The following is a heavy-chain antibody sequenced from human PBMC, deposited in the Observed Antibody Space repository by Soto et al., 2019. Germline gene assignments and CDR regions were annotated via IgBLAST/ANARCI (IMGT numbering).Heavy chain of an antibody. J-gene: IGHJ4*02. CDR1: GFTFSSYS. Sequence: QVQLVESGGGVVQPGKSLRLSCAASGFTFSSYSMNWVRQAPGRGLEWVAVISYDETKRYYGDSVKGRFSISRDTAKNTLYLQMNSPRAEDTAVYYCARSIALSGLDYWGQGTRVTVSS. D-gene: IGHD6-19*01. V-gene: IGHV3-30*14. CDR2: ISYDETKR. CDR3: ARSIALSGLDY.